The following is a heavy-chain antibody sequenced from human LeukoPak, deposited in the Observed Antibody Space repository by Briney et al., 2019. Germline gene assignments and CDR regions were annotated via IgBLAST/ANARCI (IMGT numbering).Heavy chain of an antibody. J-gene: IGHJ3*01. CDR3: ARDRDCSRTSCFNAFDV. D-gene: IGHD2-2*01. CDR1: GFTFSTYE. Sequence: GRSLRLSCAASGFTFSTYEMHWVRQAPGKGLERVAVISHDGNDQYYADSVKGRFTISRDNSKNALYLQMNSLGLEDTAVYYCARDRDCSRTSCFNAFDVWGQGTMAIVSP. CDR2: ISHDGNDQ. V-gene: IGHV3-30*04.